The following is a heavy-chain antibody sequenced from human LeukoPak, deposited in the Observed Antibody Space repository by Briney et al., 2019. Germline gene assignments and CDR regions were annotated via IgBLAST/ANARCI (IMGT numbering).Heavy chain of an antibody. D-gene: IGHD6-13*01. CDR2: IYHSGST. V-gene: IGHV4-30-2*01. Sequence: SETLSLTCAVSGGSISSGGYSWSWIRQPPGKGLEWIGYIYHSGSTYYNPSLKSRVTISVDTSKNQFSLKLSSVTAADTAVYYCARGAPRKLWYSSSWYYFDYWGQGTLVTVSS. J-gene: IGHJ4*02. CDR3: ARGAPRKLWYSSSWYYFDY. CDR1: GGSISSGGYS.